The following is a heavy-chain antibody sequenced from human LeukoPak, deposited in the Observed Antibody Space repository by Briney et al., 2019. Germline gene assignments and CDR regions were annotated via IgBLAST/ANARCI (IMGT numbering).Heavy chain of an antibody. CDR2: INPNSGGT. CDR3: ARDFHRQQLVPPDP. CDR1: GYTFTGYY. J-gene: IGHJ5*02. D-gene: IGHD6-13*01. Sequence: ASVKVSCKASGYTFTGYYMHWVRQAPGQGLEWMGRINPNSGGTNYAQKFQGRVTMTRDTSISTAYMELSRLRSDDTAVYYCARDFHRQQLVPPDPWGQGTLVTVSS. V-gene: IGHV1-2*06.